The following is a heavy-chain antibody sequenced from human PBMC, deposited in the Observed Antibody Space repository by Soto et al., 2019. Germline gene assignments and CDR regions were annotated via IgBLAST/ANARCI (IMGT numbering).Heavy chain of an antibody. V-gene: IGHV1-3*01. CDR2: INAGNGNT. D-gene: IGHD4-17*01. CDR1: GYTFTSYA. J-gene: IGHJ6*03. Sequence: QVQLVQSGAEVKKPGASVKVSCKASGYTFTSYAMHWVRQAPGQRLEWMGWINAGNGNTKFSQKFQGRVTITRDTSASTAYMELSSLRSEDTAVYYCARVRGLTVTNYYYYYMDVWGKGTTVTVSS. CDR3: ARVRGLTVTNYYYYYMDV.